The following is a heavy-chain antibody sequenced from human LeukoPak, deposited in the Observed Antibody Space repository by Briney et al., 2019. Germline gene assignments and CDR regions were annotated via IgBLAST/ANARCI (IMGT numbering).Heavy chain of an antibody. CDR1: GGTFSSYA. Sequence: SVKVSCKASGGTFSSYAISWVRQAPGQGLEWMGGIIPIFGTANYAQKFQGRVTITADESTSTAYMELSSLRSEDTAVYYCARGVNYDILTGYIFDYWGQGTLVTVSS. V-gene: IGHV1-69*01. D-gene: IGHD3-9*01. J-gene: IGHJ4*02. CDR3: ARGVNYDILTGYIFDY. CDR2: IIPIFGTA.